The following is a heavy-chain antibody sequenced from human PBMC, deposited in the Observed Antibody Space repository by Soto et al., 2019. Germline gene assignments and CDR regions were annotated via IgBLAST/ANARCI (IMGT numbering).Heavy chain of an antibody. CDR3: ARDGKIVPFYYGEYGGPYYSGMDV. CDR2: ISSSGSTT. J-gene: IGHJ6*02. CDR1: GFTFTDYY. Sequence: PGGSLRLSCEVSGFTFTDYYMSWIRQAPEKGLEEVAYISSSGSTTYYADSVRGRFTISRDNAKKSLSLQMNSLRAEDTAVYYCARDGKIVPFYYGEYGGPYYSGMDVWGPGTTVTVSS. V-gene: IGHV3-11*01. D-gene: IGHD4-17*01.